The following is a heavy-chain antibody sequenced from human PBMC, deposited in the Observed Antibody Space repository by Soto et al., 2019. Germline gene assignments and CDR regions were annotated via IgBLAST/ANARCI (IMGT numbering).Heavy chain of an antibody. CDR2: IWYDGSNK. Sequence: GGSLRLSCAASGFTFSSYGMHWVRQAPGKGLEWVAVIWYDGSNKYYADSVKGRFTISRDNSKNTLYLQMNSLRAEDTAVYYCAREGSSWYRNWFDPWGQGTLVTVSS. D-gene: IGHD6-13*01. CDR1: GFTFSSYG. J-gene: IGHJ5*02. CDR3: AREGSSWYRNWFDP. V-gene: IGHV3-33*01.